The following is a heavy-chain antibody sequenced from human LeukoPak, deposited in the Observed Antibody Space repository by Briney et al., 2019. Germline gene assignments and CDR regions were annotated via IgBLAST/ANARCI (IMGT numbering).Heavy chain of an antibody. CDR3: ARGGRGDIPWYYDI. CDR1: GYTFTNYY. V-gene: IGHV1-2*02. J-gene: IGHJ2*01. Sequence: ASVKVSCKASGYTFTNYYMHWVRQAPAQGLEWMGWLNPKTGVTDYAQKFQGRVTLSRDTSISTAYMELSRLRSDDAAMYFCARGGRGDIPWYYDIWGRGTLVTVSS. D-gene: IGHD1-1*01. CDR2: LNPKTGVT.